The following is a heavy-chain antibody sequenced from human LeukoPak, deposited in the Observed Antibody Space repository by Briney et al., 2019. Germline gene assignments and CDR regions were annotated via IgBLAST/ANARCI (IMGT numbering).Heavy chain of an antibody. CDR3: ARNDLSGRNQIDY. Sequence: ASVNVSCKASVYTFTAYFMHWVRPAPGRGREWMGWINPNCGGTNYAQKFQGRVTVTRDTSLSTAYMELSRLGSEDTAVYYYARNDLSGRNQIDYWGQGTLVTVSS. D-gene: IGHD3-10*01. CDR2: INPNCGGT. J-gene: IGHJ4*02. CDR1: VYTFTAYF. V-gene: IGHV1-2*02.